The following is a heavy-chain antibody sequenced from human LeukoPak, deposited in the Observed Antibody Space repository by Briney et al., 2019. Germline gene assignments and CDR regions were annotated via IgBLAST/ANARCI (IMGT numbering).Heavy chain of an antibody. CDR2: MDHNSGNT. Sequence: ASVKLSCKASGYTFTSYDINWVRQATGQGLEWVGWMDHNSGNTGYTQKFQGRATMTRNTSISTAYMDTSSLRSEDTAVYYCARGPWGYCSSTSCYATGGYGMDVWGQGTTVTVSS. D-gene: IGHD2-2*01. V-gene: IGHV1-8*01. CDR3: ARGPWGYCSSTSCYATGGYGMDV. CDR1: GYTFTSYD. J-gene: IGHJ6*02.